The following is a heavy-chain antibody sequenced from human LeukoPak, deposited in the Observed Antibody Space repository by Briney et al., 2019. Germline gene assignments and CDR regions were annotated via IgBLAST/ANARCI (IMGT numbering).Heavy chain of an antibody. Sequence: ASVKVSCKASGYTFTGYYMHWVRQAPGQGLGWMGIINPSGGSTNYAQKFQGRVTMTRDTSTSTVYMDLSSLRSEDTAVYYCARFAVHRRLAVAGQFGLDYWGQGTLVTVSS. V-gene: IGHV1-46*01. CDR3: ARFAVHRRLAVAGQFGLDY. D-gene: IGHD6-19*01. J-gene: IGHJ4*02. CDR2: INPSGGST. CDR1: GYTFTGYY.